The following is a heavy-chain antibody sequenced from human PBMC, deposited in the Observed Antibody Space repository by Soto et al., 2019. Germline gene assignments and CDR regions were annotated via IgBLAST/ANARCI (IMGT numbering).Heavy chain of an antibody. J-gene: IGHJ4*02. CDR2: ISPTSGAI. CDR1: GFTFSDYS. V-gene: IGHV3-21*01. CDR3: GRGSANIQVQTFDY. D-gene: IGHD1-1*01. Sequence: EVHLVESGGGLVKSGGSLRVSCTASGFTFSDYSMHWVRQAPGKGLEWVSSISPTSGAIYYADSVKGRFTISRDNAKNSLFLQMNSLRAEDTAVYSCGRGSANIQVQTFDYWGQGTLVTVSS.